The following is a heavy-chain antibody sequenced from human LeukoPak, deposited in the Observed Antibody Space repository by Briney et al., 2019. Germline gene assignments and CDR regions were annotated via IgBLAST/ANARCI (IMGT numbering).Heavy chain of an antibody. V-gene: IGHV3-30*18. D-gene: IGHD2-15*01. CDR2: ISYDGSNK. Sequence: TGGSLRLSCAASGFTFSSYGMHWVRQAPGKGLEWVAFISYDGSNKYYADSVKGRFTISRDNSKNTLYLQMNSLRAEDTAVYYCAKVSRYCSGGSCYSSNYYYYYMDVWGKGTTVTVSS. CDR1: GFTFSSYG. CDR3: AKVSRYCSGGSCYSSNYYYYYMDV. J-gene: IGHJ6*03.